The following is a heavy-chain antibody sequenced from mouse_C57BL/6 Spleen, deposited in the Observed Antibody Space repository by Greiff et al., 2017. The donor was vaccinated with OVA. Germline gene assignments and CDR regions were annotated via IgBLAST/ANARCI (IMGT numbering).Heavy chain of an antibody. J-gene: IGHJ4*01. CDR2: IDPSDSYT. Sequence: QVQLQQSGAELVRPGTSVKLSCKASGYTFTSYWMHWVKQRPGQGLEWIGVIDPSDSYTNYNQKFKGKATLTVDTSSSTAYMQLSSLTSEDSAVYYCAREIYYGSDYYAMDYWGQGTSVTVSS. V-gene: IGHV1-59*01. CDR1: GYTFTSYW. CDR3: AREIYYGSDYYAMDY. D-gene: IGHD1-1*01.